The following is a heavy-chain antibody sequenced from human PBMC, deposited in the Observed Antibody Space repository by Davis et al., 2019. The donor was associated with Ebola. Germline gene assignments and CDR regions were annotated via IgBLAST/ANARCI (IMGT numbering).Heavy chain of an antibody. Sequence: KVSCKGSGYSFTSYWISWVRQMPGKGLEWMGRIDPSDSYTNYSPSFQGHVTIPADKSISTAYLQWSSLKASDTAMYYCARHLDTAMVKYGMDVWGQGTTVTVSS. D-gene: IGHD5-18*01. CDR3: ARHLDTAMVKYGMDV. CDR2: IDPSDSYT. CDR1: GYSFTSYW. V-gene: IGHV5-10-1*01. J-gene: IGHJ6*02.